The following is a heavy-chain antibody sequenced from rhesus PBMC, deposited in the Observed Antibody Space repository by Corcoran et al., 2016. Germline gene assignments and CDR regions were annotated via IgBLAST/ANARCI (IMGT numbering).Heavy chain of an antibody. CDR2: IDPSNSYA. CDR3: ARGRTLGFDY. D-gene: IGHD2-39*01. J-gene: IGHJ4*01. V-gene: IGHV5-20*02. Sequence: EVQLVQSGAEVKRPGESLKISCKTSGYSFNNYWISWVSQMSGKGMEGMGAIDPSNSYARDTPSFQVQGTIAADKSITTSYLQWSSLKASDTATYYCARGRTLGFDYWGQGVLVTVSS. CDR1: GYSFNNYW.